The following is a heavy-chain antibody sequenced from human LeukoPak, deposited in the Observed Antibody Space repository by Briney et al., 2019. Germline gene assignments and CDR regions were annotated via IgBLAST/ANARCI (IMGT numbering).Heavy chain of an antibody. CDR2: INHSGST. J-gene: IGHJ4*02. V-gene: IGHV4-34*01. D-gene: IGHD5-18*01. Sequence: PSETLSLTCAVYGGSFSGYYWSWIRQPPGKGLEWIGEINHSGSTNYNPSLKSRVTISVDTSKNQFSLKLSSVTAADTAVYYCARGRNRARGYSYGYGSWGQGTLVTVSS. CDR3: ARGRNRARGYSYGYGS. CDR1: GGSFSGYY.